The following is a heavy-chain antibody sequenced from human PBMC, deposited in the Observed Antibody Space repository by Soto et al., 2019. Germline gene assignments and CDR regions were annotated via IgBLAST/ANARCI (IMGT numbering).Heavy chain of an antibody. Sequence: QVQLVQSGAEVKKPGASVKVSCKASGYTFTSYYMHWVRQAPGQGLEWMGIINPSGGSTSYAQKFQGRVTMTRDTSTSTVYMELSSLRSEDTAVYYCARETFLYCSSTSCYGDDAFDIWGQGTMVTVSS. CDR2: INPSGGST. V-gene: IGHV1-46*03. D-gene: IGHD2-2*01. CDR1: GYTFTSYY. J-gene: IGHJ3*02. CDR3: ARETFLYCSSTSCYGDDAFDI.